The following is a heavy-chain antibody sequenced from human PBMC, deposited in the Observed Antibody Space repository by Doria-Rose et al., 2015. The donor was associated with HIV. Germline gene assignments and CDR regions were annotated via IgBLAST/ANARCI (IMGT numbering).Heavy chain of an antibody. CDR2: IFSDDER. CDR3: ARIKSSRWYHKYYFDF. Sequence: QESGPVLVKPTETLTLTCTVSGVSLSSPGMGVSWIRQPLGKALEWLANIFSDDERSYQTSLKSRLTISRGTSRSQVVLTMTDMDPVDTATYYCARIKSSRWYHKYYFDFWGQGTLVIVSA. D-gene: IGHD6-13*01. CDR1: GVSLSSPGMG. J-gene: IGHJ4*02. V-gene: IGHV2-26*01.